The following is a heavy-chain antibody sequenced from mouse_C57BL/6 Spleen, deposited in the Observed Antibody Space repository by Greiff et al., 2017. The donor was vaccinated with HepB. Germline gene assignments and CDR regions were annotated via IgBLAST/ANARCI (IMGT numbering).Heavy chain of an antibody. V-gene: IGHV1-80*01. CDR1: GYAFSSYW. J-gene: IGHJ3*01. D-gene: IGHD3-2*02. CDR3: ARDEDSSAPFAY. CDR2: IYPGDGDT. Sequence: QVQLQQSGAELVKPGASVKISCKASGYAFSSYWMNWVKQRPGKGLEWIGQIYPGDGDTNYNGKFKGKATLTADKSSSTAYMQLSSLTSEDSAVYFCARDEDSSAPFAYWGQGTLVTVSA.